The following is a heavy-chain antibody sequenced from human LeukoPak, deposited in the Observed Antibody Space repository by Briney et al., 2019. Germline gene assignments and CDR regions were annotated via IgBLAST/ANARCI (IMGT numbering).Heavy chain of an antibody. CDR2: ISGVGDG. Sequence: PGGSLRLSCTASGFAINSQAMSWFRQAPGKGLEWVSAISGVGDGYYAESVKGRFTIFRDNSRNTVFLQLNRLRAEDTAVYYCANLYGDKDEKWGQGTLVTVSS. CDR1: GFAINSQA. J-gene: IGHJ4*02. D-gene: IGHD4-17*01. CDR3: ANLYGDKDEK. V-gene: IGHV3-23*01.